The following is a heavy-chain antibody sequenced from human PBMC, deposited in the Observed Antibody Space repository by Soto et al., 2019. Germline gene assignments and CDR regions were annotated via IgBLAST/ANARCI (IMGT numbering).Heavy chain of an antibody. Sequence: SETLSLTCTVSGGSISSYYWSWIRQPPGKGLEWIGYIYYSGSTNYNPSLKSRVTISVDTSKNQFSLKLSSVTAADTAVYYCARDKIAARPYYYYYGMDVWGQGTTVTVSS. J-gene: IGHJ6*02. CDR1: GGSISSYY. CDR3: ARDKIAARPYYYYYGMDV. CDR2: IYYSGST. D-gene: IGHD6-6*01. V-gene: IGHV4-59*01.